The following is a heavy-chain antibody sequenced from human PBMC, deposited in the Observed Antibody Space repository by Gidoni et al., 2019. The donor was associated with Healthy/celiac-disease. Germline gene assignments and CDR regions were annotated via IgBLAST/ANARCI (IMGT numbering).Heavy chain of an antibody. CDR3: ARGQQPLLYPGSRYWFDP. CDR2: IYTSGST. D-gene: IGHD2-2*02. CDR1: GGSISSGSYY. J-gene: IGHJ5*02. V-gene: IGHV4-61*02. Sequence: QVQLQESGPGLVKPSQTLSLTCTVSGGSISSGSYYWSWIRQPAGKGLEWIGRIYTSGSTNYNPSLKSRVTISVDTSKNQFSLKLSSVTAADTAVYYCARGQQPLLYPGSRYWFDPWGQGTLVTVSS.